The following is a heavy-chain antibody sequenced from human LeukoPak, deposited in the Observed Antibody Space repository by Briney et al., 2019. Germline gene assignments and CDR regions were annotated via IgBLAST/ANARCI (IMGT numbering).Heavy chain of an antibody. J-gene: IGHJ5*01. V-gene: IGHV4-38-2*02. CDR3: ARRPRGVIIKTWFDS. Sequence: PSETLSLTCSISRHSISSAYYWGWIRQPPGKGLEWIGEINHSGSANYNPSLKSRVTILLDMSKNQFSLNLSSVTAADTAVYYCARRPRGVIIKTWFDSWGQGTLVTVSS. D-gene: IGHD3-10*01. CDR2: INHSGSA. CDR1: RHSISSAYY.